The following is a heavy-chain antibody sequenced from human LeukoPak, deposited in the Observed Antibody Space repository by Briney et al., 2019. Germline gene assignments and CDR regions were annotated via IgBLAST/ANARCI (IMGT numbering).Heavy chain of an antibody. CDR3: ARGLDAAAGLANFDH. V-gene: IGHV1-18*01. J-gene: IGHJ4*02. CDR2: ISGYNRNT. CDR1: GYTFSYFG. Sequence: ASVKVSCKASGYTFSYFGINWVRQAPGQGLEWIGWISGYNRNTNSAQKFQGRLTMTTDAATSTVYMELRSLRSDDAAVYYCARGLDAAAGLANFDHWGQGTLVTVSS. D-gene: IGHD6-25*01.